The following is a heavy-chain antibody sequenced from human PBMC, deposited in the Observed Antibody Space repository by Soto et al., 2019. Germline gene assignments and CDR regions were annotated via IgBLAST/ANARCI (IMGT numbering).Heavy chain of an antibody. D-gene: IGHD2-15*01. J-gene: IGHJ5*02. CDR2: INPDNGNT. Sequence: QVQLVQSGAEVKKPGASVKISCKASGYTFTRYTMNWVRQAPGQRLEWMGWINPDNGNTESSQKFQDRVTITRDTSASTAYMDPSSLRSEDAAVYSCATGIATGQLDPWGQGTLVTVSS. CDR1: GYTFTRYT. CDR3: ATGIATGQLDP. V-gene: IGHV1-3*01.